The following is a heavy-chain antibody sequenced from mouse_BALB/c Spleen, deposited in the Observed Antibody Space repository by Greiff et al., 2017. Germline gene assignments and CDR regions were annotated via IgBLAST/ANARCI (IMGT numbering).Heavy chain of an antibody. V-gene: IGHV1-4*01. CDR3: AREITTVVAFDY. CDR2: INPSSGYA. J-gene: IGHJ2*01. Sequence: VQLQQSGAELPSPGPSVKMSSRPSAYPFPSYPMPWVKQRPGQVLEWIGYINPSSGYANYNQKFKDKATLTADKASSTAYMQLSSLTSEDSAVYYCAREITTVVAFDYWGQGTTLTVSS. D-gene: IGHD1-1*01. CDR1: AYPFPSYP.